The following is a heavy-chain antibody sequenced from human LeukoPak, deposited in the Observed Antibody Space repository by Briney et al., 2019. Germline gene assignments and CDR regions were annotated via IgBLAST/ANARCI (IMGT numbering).Heavy chain of an antibody. J-gene: IGHJ3*02. CDR3: AKDSRPRQLGGDAFDI. CDR1: GFTFSSYA. D-gene: IGHD1-1*01. V-gene: IGHV3-23*01. Sequence: PGGSLRLSCAASGFTFSSYAMSWDRQAPGKGLEWVSAISGSGGSTYYADSVKGRFTISRDNSKNTLYLQMNSLRAEDTAVYYCAKDSRPRQLGGDAFDIWGQGTMVTVSS. CDR2: ISGSGGST.